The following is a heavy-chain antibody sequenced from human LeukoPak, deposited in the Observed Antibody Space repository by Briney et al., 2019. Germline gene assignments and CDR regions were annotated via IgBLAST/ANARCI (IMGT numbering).Heavy chain of an antibody. CDR2: IYYSGST. Sequence: SSETLSLTCTVSGGSISSHYWSWIRQPPGKGLEWTGYIYYSGSTNYNPSLKSRVTISVDTSKNQFSLKLSSVTAADTAVYYCARVVYYYYYYYMDVWGKGTTVTVSS. V-gene: IGHV4-59*11. CDR3: ARVVYYYYYYYMDV. D-gene: IGHD2-15*01. J-gene: IGHJ6*03. CDR1: GGSISSHY.